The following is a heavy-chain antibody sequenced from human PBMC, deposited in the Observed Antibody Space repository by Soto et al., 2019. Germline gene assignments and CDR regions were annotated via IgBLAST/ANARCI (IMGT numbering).Heavy chain of an antibody. Sequence: GASVKVSCKASGYTFTSYDINWVRQATGQGLEWKGWMNPNSGNTGYAQKYQGRVTMTRNTSISTAYMELSSLISEDTAVYYCARGSEWQGAFDIWGQGTMVTVSS. V-gene: IGHV1-8*01. D-gene: IGHD3-3*01. CDR3: ARGSEWQGAFDI. CDR2: MNPNSGNT. J-gene: IGHJ3*02. CDR1: GYTFTSYD.